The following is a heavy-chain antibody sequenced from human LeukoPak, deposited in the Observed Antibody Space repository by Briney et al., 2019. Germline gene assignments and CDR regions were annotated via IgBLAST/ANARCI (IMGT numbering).Heavy chain of an antibody. D-gene: IGHD3-22*01. Sequence: GGSLRLSCAASGFTFSSYAMSWVRQAPGKGLEWVSVIYSGGSTYYADSVKGRFTISRDNSKNTLYLQMNSLRAEDTAVYYCARDSPPSYYYDSSGYDYYYGMDVWGQGTTVTVSS. CDR1: GFTFSSYA. V-gene: IGHV3-66*01. J-gene: IGHJ6*02. CDR2: IYSGGST. CDR3: ARDSPPSYYYDSSGYDYYYGMDV.